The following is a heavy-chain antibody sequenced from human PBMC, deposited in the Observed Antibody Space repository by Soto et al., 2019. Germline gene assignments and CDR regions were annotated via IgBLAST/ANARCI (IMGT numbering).Heavy chain of an antibody. V-gene: IGHV4-39*01. Sequence: QVQLQESGPGLVKPSETLALTCTVSSGSISSGSSYWGWIRQPPGKGLEWIGNIYYIGNTYYNPSPKSRVTVSIDSSKTQFSLKLNSVTAVETAVYYCGAQDYGDKGYHFETWGQGILVTVSS. CDR2: IYYIGNT. J-gene: IGHJ4*02. CDR1: SGSISSGSSY. CDR3: GAQDYGDKGYHFET. D-gene: IGHD4-17*01.